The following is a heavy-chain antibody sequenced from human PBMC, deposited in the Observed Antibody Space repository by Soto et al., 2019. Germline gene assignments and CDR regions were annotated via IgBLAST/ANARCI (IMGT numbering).Heavy chain of an antibody. Sequence: GGSLRLSCTASGFTFSTNAMSWVRQAPGKGLEWVSAILSGGTTYYADSVKGRFTISRDNSKNTLYLQMNSLRAEDTAVYYCAKKRDHFDYWGQGALVRVYS. CDR1: GFTFSTNA. J-gene: IGHJ4*02. V-gene: IGHV3-23*01. CDR3: AKKRDHFDY. CDR2: ILSGGTT.